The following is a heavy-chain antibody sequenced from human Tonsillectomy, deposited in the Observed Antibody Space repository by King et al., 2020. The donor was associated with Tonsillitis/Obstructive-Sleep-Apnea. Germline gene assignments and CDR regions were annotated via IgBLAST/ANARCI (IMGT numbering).Heavy chain of an antibody. CDR3: ARFGYQTDAFDI. CDR2: ISSSSSYI. V-gene: IGHV3-21*01. Sequence: QLVQSGGGLVKPGGSLRLSCAASGFTFSSYSMNWVRQAPGKGLEWVSSISSSSSYIYYADSVKGRFTISRDNAKNSLYLQMNSLRAEDTAVYYCARFGYQTDAFDIWGQGTMVTVSS. J-gene: IGHJ3*02. D-gene: IGHD5-18*01. CDR1: GFTFSSYS.